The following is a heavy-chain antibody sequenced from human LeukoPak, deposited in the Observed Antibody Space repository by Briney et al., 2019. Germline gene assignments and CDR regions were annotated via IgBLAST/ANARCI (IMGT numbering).Heavy chain of an antibody. CDR2: IYTSGST. Sequence: SETLSLTCTVSGGSISSGSYYWSWIRQPAGKGLEWIGRIYTSGSTNYNPSLKSRVTISVDTSKNQFSLKLSSVTAADTAVYYCARHPRVVHFDYWGQGTLVTVSS. CDR3: ARHPRVVHFDY. J-gene: IGHJ4*02. V-gene: IGHV4-61*02. CDR1: GGSISSGSYY. D-gene: IGHD2-15*01.